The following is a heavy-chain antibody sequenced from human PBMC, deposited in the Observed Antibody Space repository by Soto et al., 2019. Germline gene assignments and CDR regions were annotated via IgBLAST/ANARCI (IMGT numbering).Heavy chain of an antibody. D-gene: IGHD4-17*01. V-gene: IGHV3-33*01. CDR2: IWYDGSNK. J-gene: IGHJ4*02. CDR3: ASGVVAYGDYQTALDY. Sequence: QVQLVESGGGVVQPGRSLRLSCAASGFTFSSYGMHWVRQAPGKGLEWVAVIWYDGSNKYYADSVKGRFTISRDNSKNTLYLQMNSLRAEDTAVYYCASGVVAYGDYQTALDYWGQGTLVTVSS. CDR1: GFTFSSYG.